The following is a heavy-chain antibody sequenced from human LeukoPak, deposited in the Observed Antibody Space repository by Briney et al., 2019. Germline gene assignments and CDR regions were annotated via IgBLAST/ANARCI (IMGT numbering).Heavy chain of an antibody. CDR2: TRNKANSYTT. Sequence: PGGSLRLSCAASGFTLSDYYMDWVRQAPGKGLEWVARTRNKANSYTTEYAASVKGRFTIARDDSKTTLYLQMNSLKTEDTAVYYCARDYYDSSGYSYDAFDIWGQGRMVTVSS. CDR3: ARDYYDSSGYSYDAFDI. J-gene: IGHJ3*02. V-gene: IGHV3-72*01. CDR1: GFTLSDYY. D-gene: IGHD3-22*01.